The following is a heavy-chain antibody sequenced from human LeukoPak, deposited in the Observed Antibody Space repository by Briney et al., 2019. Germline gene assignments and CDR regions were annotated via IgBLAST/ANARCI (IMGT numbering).Heavy chain of an antibody. J-gene: IGHJ4*02. D-gene: IGHD6-19*01. CDR1: GFTFSTYG. V-gene: IGHV3-30*18. Sequence: PGRSLRLSCAASGFTFSTYGIHWVRQAPGKGLEWVAVISYDGSNKYYADSVKGRFTISRDNSKNTLYLQMNSLRAEDTAVYYCAKDRSIAVAGVFDYWGQGTLVTVSS. CDR3: AKDRSIAVAGVFDY. CDR2: ISYDGSNK.